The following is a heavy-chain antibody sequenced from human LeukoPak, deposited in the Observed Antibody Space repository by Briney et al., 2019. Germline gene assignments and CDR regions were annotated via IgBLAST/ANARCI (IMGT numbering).Heavy chain of an antibody. Sequence: GGSLRLSCTASGFTFKTSGMHWVRQAPGRGLEWVGFIQHDETEIYSADSVKGRFTFSRDNFKSTLYLQMNSLRAEDSAVYYCARESGATKIGQLLNYWGQGTLVSVSS. CDR2: IQHDETEI. CDR1: GFTFKTSG. V-gene: IGHV3-30*02. CDR3: ARESGATKIGQLLNY. D-gene: IGHD3-10*01. J-gene: IGHJ4*02.